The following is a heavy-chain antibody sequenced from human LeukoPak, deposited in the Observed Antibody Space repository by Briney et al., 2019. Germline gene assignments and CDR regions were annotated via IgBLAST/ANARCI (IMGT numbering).Heavy chain of an antibody. D-gene: IGHD3-10*01. CDR1: GFTFSSYA. J-gene: IGHJ4*02. V-gene: IGHV3-30-3*01. CDR2: ISYDGSNK. CDR3: AKGQQRGGYYGYYFDY. Sequence: QTGGSLRLSCAASGFTFSSYAMHWVRQAPGKGLEWVAVISYDGSNKYYADSVKGRFTISRDNSKNTLYLQMNSLRAEDTAVYYCAKGQQRGGYYGYYFDYWGQGTLVTVSS.